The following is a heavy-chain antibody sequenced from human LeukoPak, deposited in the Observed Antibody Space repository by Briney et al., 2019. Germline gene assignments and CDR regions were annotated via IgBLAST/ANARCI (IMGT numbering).Heavy chain of an antibody. V-gene: IGHV3-23*01. CDR3: AKAQRLLPTNNWFDP. CDR2: ISGSGGST. D-gene: IGHD2-15*01. J-gene: IGHJ5*02. CDR1: GFTFSSHA. Sequence: PGGSLRLSCAASGFTFSSHAMSWVRQAPGKGLEWVSAISGSGGSTYYADSVKGRFTISRDNSKNTLYLQMNSLRAEDTAVYYCAKAQRLLPTNNWFDPWGQGTLVTVSS.